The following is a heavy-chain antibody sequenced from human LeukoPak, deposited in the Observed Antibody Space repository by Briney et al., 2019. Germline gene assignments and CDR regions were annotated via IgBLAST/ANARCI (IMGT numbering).Heavy chain of an antibody. CDR1: GFTFSSYA. CDR3: AKDPEVLLWFGELFGPRFDP. CDR2: ISGSGGST. J-gene: IGHJ5*02. V-gene: IGHV3-23*01. D-gene: IGHD3-10*01. Sequence: GGSLRLSCAASGFTFSSYAMSWVRQAPGKGLEWVSAISGSGGSTYYADSVKGRFTISRDNSKNTLYLQMNSLRAEDTAVYYCAKDPEVLLWFGELFGPRFDPWGQGTLVTVSS.